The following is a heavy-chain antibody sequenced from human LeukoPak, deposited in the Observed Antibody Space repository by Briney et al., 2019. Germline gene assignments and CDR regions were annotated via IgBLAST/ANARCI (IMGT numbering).Heavy chain of an antibody. CDR1: GGTFSSYA. CDR3: ARDYGDRIGFDP. CDR2: INPSGGST. J-gene: IGHJ5*02. V-gene: IGHV1-46*01. Sequence: GASVKVSCKAFGGTFSSYAISWVRQAPGQGLEWMGIINPSGGSTGYAQKFQGRVTMTRDTSTSTVYMELSSLRSEDTAVYFCARDYGDRIGFDPWGQGTLVTVSS. D-gene: IGHD4-17*01.